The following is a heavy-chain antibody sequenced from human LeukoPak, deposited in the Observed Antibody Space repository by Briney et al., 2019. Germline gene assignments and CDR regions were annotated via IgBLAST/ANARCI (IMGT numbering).Heavy chain of an antibody. CDR1: GFTFSNYW. CDR3: VRSAFYAGSGNYYDY. CDR2: IDNAGSIT. Sequence: GGSLRLSCAASGFTFSNYWIHWVRQAPGKGLVWVSRIDNAGSITTYADSVKGRFTISRDNAENTLYLQMNSLRVEDTAVYYCVRSAFYAGSGNYYDYWGQGTLVTVSS. J-gene: IGHJ4*02. D-gene: IGHD3-22*01. V-gene: IGHV3-74*03.